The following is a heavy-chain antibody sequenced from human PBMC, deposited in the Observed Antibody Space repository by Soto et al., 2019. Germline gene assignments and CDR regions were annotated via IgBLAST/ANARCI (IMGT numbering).Heavy chain of an antibody. J-gene: IGHJ4*02. V-gene: IGHV4-39*01. CDR2: IYYSGST. D-gene: IGHD6-6*01. CDR3: ARHTAIAARQGDFDY. CDR1: GGSISSSSYY. Sequence: PSETLSLTCTVSGGSISSSSYYWGWIRQPPGKGLEWIGSIYYSGSTYYNPSLKSRVTISVDTSKNQFSLKLSSVTAADTAVYYCARHTAIAARQGDFDYWGQGTLVTVSS.